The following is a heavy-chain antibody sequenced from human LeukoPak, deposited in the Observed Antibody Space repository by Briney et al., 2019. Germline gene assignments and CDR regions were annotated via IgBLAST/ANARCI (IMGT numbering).Heavy chain of an antibody. CDR3: ATSRYSGSYYPSHWFDP. V-gene: IGHV1-3*01. Sequence: GASVKVSCKASGYTFTSYAMHWVRQAPGQRLEWMGWINAGNGNTKYSQKFQGRVTITRDTSASTAYMELSSLRSEDTAVYYCATSRYSGSYYPSHWFDPWGQGTLVTVSS. D-gene: IGHD1-26*01. CDR2: INAGNGNT. CDR1: GYTFTSYA. J-gene: IGHJ5*02.